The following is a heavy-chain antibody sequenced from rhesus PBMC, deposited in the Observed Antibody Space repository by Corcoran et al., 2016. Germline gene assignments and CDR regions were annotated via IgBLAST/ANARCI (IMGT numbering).Heavy chain of an antibody. CDR1: GFTFSSYA. CDR2: INSGGTT. Sequence: EVELVESGGGLAKPGGSRRLSCAPSGFTFSSYAMHWVRQAPGKGLEWVSGINSGGTTYYADSVKGRFTLSRDNSKDTLSLQMNSLRPEDTAVYYCLKAGIASDPWYYFDYWGQGVLATVSS. D-gene: IGHD6-19*01. J-gene: IGHJ4*01. V-gene: IGHV3-103*01. CDR3: LKAGIASDPWYYFDY.